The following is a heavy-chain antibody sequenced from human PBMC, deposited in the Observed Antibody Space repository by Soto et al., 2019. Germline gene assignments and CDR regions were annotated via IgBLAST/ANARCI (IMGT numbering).Heavy chain of an antibody. D-gene: IGHD3-3*01. J-gene: IGHJ5*02. V-gene: IGHV3-30-3*01. Sequence: PGGSLRLSCAASGFTFSSYAMHWVRQAPGKGLEWVAVISYDGSNKYYADSVKGRFTISRDNSKNTLYLQMNSLRAEDTAVYYCARAENYDFWLGPDPWGQGTLVTVSS. CDR1: GFTFSSYA. CDR2: ISYDGSNK. CDR3: ARAENYDFWLGPDP.